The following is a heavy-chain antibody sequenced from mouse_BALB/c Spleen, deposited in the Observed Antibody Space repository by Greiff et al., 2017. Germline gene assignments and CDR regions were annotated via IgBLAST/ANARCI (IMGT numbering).Heavy chain of an antibody. V-gene: IGHV3-2*02. D-gene: IGHD2-1*01. CDR2: ISYSGST. J-gene: IGHJ4*01. CDR1: GYSITSDYA. CDR3: ASLQIYYGIASYYYAMDY. Sequence: EVQLQESGPGLVKPSQSLSLTCTVTGYSITSDYAWNWIRQFPGNKLEWMGYISYSGSTSYNPSLKSRISITRDTSKNQFFLQLNSVTTEDTATYYCASLQIYYGIASYYYAMDYWGQGTSVTVSS.